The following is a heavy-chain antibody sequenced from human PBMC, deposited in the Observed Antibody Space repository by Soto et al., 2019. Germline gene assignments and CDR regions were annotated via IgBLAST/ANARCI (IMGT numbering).Heavy chain of an antibody. V-gene: IGHV2-5*01. CDR1: GFSLSTGGVG. D-gene: IGHD2-8*01. CDR3: VHRRPLGRSEYVWCP. Sequence: QSTLKESGPTLLKPTQTLTLTCSFSGFSLSTGGVGVAWIRQPPGRALEWLALIYLNGDQRYSPSLTSRLTISKDTSKNQLVPTVTNVETVDTATDSGVHRRPLGRSEYVWCPW. J-gene: IGHJ5*02. CDR2: IYLNGDQ.